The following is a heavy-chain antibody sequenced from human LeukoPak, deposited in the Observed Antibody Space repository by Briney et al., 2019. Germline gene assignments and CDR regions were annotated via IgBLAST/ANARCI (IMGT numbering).Heavy chain of an antibody. D-gene: IGHD3-22*01. Sequence: PSETLSLTCTVSGGSISSGSYYWSWIRQPAGKGLEWIGRIYTSGSTNYNPSLKSRVTISVDTSKNQFSLKLSSVTAADTAVYYCARTRPWDYYDSSGNIDYWGQGTLVTVSS. CDR3: ARTRPWDYYDSSGNIDY. CDR1: GGSISSGSYY. V-gene: IGHV4-61*02. CDR2: IYTSGST. J-gene: IGHJ4*02.